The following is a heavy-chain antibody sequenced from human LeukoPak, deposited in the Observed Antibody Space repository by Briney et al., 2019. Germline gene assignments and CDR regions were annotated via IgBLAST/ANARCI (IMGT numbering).Heavy chain of an antibody. J-gene: IGHJ4*02. CDR1: GFTFSSHL. CDR3: VRNFATGD. D-gene: IGHD1-14*01. V-gene: IGHV3-74*01. Sequence: PGGSLRLSCAASGFTFSSHLVHWVRQAQGTGLVWVSSIKGDGTAPNYADSVKGRFTISRDNAKSTLYLQMSSLRVEDTAVYHCVRNFATGDWGQGTLVTVSS. CDR2: IKGDGTAP.